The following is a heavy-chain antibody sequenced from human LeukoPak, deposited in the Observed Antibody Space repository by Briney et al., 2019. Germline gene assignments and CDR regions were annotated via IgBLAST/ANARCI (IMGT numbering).Heavy chain of an antibody. Sequence: SVKVSCKASGDTDRRYAIGWVRQAPGQGLEWIGGIISTYGASNYAQKFQGRVTLTADESANTAYMELRGLRSEDTAVYYCARDRTGYGNYYFDSWGQGTPVTVSS. D-gene: IGHD2/OR15-2a*01. CDR2: IISTYGAS. J-gene: IGHJ4*02. CDR1: GDTDRRYA. CDR3: ARDRTGYGNYYFDS. V-gene: IGHV1-69*13.